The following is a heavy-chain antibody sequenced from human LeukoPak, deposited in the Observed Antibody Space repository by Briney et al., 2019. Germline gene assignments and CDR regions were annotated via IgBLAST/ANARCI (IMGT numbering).Heavy chain of an antibody. Sequence: GGSLRLSCAASGFIFSNYAMHWVRQAPGKGREGVTFIQYDGSNKYYAESVKSRFTITRDNSKNTLYLQMNSLRAEDTAVYYCVKAIHSSSSGVVDYWGQGTLVTVSS. V-gene: IGHV3-30*02. CDR2: IQYDGSNK. CDR3: VKAIHSSSSGVVDY. D-gene: IGHD6-6*01. CDR1: GFIFSNYA. J-gene: IGHJ4*02.